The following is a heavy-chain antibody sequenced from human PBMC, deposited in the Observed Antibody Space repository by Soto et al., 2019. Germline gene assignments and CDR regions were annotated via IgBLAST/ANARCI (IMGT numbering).Heavy chain of an antibody. CDR3: ARAPGGEDFLSPFDY. Sequence: PSETLSLTCTVSGGSISIGDYYWRWIRQPPGKGLEWIGYIYYSGSTYSNPSLKSRVTISVDTSKNQFSLKLSSVTAADTAVYYCARAPGGEDFLSPFDYWGQGTLVTVSS. CDR1: GGSISIGDYY. D-gene: IGHD3-16*01. CDR2: IYYSGST. J-gene: IGHJ4*02. V-gene: IGHV4-30-4*01.